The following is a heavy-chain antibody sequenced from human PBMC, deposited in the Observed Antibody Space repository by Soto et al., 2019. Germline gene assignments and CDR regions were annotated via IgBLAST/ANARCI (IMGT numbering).Heavy chain of an antibody. CDR3: ARDFPFYYGMDV. Sequence: QVQLVESGGRVVQPGRSLRLSCAASGFTFRTFAMHWVRQAPGKGLEWVAVVSNDGSNTYFLDSVKGRFTVSRDNSNNTLYLQMDSLRAEDTAVYYCARDFPFYYGMDVWGQGTTVTVSS. V-gene: IGHV3-30-3*01. CDR1: GFTFRTFA. J-gene: IGHJ6*02. D-gene: IGHD3-16*01. CDR2: VSNDGSNT.